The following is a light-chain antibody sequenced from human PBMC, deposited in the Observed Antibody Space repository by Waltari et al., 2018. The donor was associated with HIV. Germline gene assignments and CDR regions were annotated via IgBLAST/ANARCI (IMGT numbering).Light chain of an antibody. CDR1: QSLMHSNGKNY. CDR3: LQTLQSRLT. CDR2: LGS. V-gene: IGKV2-28*01. Sequence: EIVMTQSPLSLSVTPGEPASISCTSSQSLMHSNGKNYLDWYQQKPGQSPQLLIYLGSNRASGVPDRFSGSGAGTRFTLRISRVEAEDVAVYYCLQTLQSRLTFGGGTKVEIK. J-gene: IGKJ4*01.